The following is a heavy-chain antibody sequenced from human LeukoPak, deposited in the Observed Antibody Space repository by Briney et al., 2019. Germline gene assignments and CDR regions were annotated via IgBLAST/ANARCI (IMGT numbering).Heavy chain of an antibody. CDR1: GFTFSNSA. CDR2: IIVGSGRT. D-gene: IGHD1-26*01. Sequence: SVTVSCTTSGFTFSNSAIQWVRQARGQRLEWIGWIIVGSGRTHYAQNLQERITITRDMSTNTAYMELSGLRPDDTAVYYCAAELYSGTYGRCCSFAFWGQGTQVTVSS. J-gene: IGHJ4*02. V-gene: IGHV1-58*02. CDR3: AAELYSGTYGRCCSFAF.